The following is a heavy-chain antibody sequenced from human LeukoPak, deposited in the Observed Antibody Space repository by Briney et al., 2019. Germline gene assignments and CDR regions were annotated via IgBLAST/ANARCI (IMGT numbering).Heavy chain of an antibody. J-gene: IGHJ4*02. V-gene: IGHV4-4*02. CDR3: ARAGKIYCSSTSCYQRQNYFDY. CDR2: INHSGST. CDR1: GGSISSSNW. D-gene: IGHD2-2*01. Sequence: SETLSLTCAVSGGSISSSNWWSWVRQPPGRGLEWIGEINHSGSTNYNPSLKSRVTISVDTSKNQFSLKLSSVTAADAAVYYCARAGKIYCSSTSCYQRQNYFDYWGQGTLVTVSS.